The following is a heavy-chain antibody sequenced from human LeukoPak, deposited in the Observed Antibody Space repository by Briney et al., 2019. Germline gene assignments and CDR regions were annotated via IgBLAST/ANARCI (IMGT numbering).Heavy chain of an antibody. CDR1: DDSISSNRYF. Sequence: SETLSLTCTISDDSISSNRYFWPWIRQPPGKGLEWVASINYSRRTYYNPSLSSRLTISIDTAKRQFSLKLTSVTAADTALYYCARDIDDVGAFLDFWGQGTLVTVSS. CDR2: INYSRRT. D-gene: IGHD1-26*01. V-gene: IGHV4-39*07. J-gene: IGHJ4*02. CDR3: ARDIDDVGAFLDF.